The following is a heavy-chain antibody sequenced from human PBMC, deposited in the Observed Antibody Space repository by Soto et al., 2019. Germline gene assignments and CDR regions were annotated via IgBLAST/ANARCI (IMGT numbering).Heavy chain of an antibody. Sequence: ASVKVSCKASGFTFTSSAVQWVRQARGQRLEWIGWIVVGSGNTNYAQKFQERVTITRDMSTSTAYMELSSLRSADTAVYYCARVAEMGTVTKGYYYYMDVWGTGTTVTVSS. CDR1: GFTFTSSA. CDR2: IVVGSGNT. D-gene: IGHD4-17*01. J-gene: IGHJ6*03. CDR3: ARVAEMGTVTKGYYYYMDV. V-gene: IGHV1-58*01.